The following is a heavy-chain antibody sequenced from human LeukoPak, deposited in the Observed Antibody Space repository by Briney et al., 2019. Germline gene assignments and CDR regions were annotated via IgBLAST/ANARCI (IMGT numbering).Heavy chain of an antibody. V-gene: IGHV3-74*01. CDR1: GFTFSNYW. Sequence: GGSLRLSCEASGFTFSNYWMHWVRQAPGKGLEWVSRLNPDGSTTRYADSVKGRFTISRDNAKNTMYLQMNSLRADDTAVYYCARDVAWSSGYWGQGTLVTVSS. J-gene: IGHJ4*02. D-gene: IGHD2-15*01. CDR2: LNPDGSTT. CDR3: ARDVAWSSGY.